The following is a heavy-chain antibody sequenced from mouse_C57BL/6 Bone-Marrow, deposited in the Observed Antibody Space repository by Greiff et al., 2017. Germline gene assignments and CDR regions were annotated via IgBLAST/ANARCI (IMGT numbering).Heavy chain of an antibody. V-gene: IGHV1-85*01. D-gene: IGHD1-1*01. J-gene: IGHJ1*03. CDR3: ARLEFDGSSGAWYFDV. CDR2: IYPRDGST. Sequence: VQLQQSGPELVKPGASVKLSCKASGYTFPSYDINWVKQRPGQGLEWIGWIYPRDGSTKYTEKFKGKATLTVDPSSSTAYMELHSLTSDVSAVYFCARLEFDGSSGAWYFDVWGTGTTVTVSS. CDR1: GYTFPSYD.